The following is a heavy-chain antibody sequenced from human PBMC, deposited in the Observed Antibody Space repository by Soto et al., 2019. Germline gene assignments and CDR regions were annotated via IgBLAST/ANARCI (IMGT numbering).Heavy chain of an antibody. CDR2: KHYSGTT. Sequence: QVQLQESGPGLVKPSDTLSLSCGVSGYYISSSNWWGWIRQPPGKGLEWIGYKHYSGTTHLNPSLKSRVTMSVDTSKNQFSLKLSSVTAVDTAVYYCVRKTDGYNPFDDWGQGTPVTVSS. CDR1: GYYISSSNW. D-gene: IGHD5-12*01. V-gene: IGHV4-28*01. CDR3: VRKTDGYNPFDD. J-gene: IGHJ4*02.